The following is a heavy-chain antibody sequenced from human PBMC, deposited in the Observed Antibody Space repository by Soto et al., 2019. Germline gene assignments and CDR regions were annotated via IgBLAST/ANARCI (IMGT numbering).Heavy chain of an antibody. Sequence: QVQLVQSGAEVKKPGSSVKVSCKASGGTFSSYTISWVRQAPGQGLEWMGRIIPILGIANYAQKFQRRVTITADKSTSTAYMELSSLRSEDTAVYYCARALKYCSSTSCYPFDPWGQGTLVTVSS. CDR1: GGTFSSYT. CDR2: IIPILGIA. D-gene: IGHD2-2*01. J-gene: IGHJ5*02. CDR3: ARALKYCSSTSCYPFDP. V-gene: IGHV1-69*02.